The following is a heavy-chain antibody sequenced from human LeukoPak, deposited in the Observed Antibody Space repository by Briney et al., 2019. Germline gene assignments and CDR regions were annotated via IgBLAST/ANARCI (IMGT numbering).Heavy chain of an antibody. CDR3: AKPQLHLDLTGNFYFDY. CDR2: ISYDQKNI. D-gene: IGHD7-27*01. J-gene: IGHJ4*02. CDR1: GFTFSSYG. V-gene: IGHV3-30*18. Sequence: GGSLRLSCAASGFTFSSYGMHWVRQAPGKGLEWVAVISYDQKNIYYADSVKGRFTISRDNSKNTLYLQMNSLRAEDTAVYYCAKPQLHLDLTGNFYFDYWGQGALVTVSS.